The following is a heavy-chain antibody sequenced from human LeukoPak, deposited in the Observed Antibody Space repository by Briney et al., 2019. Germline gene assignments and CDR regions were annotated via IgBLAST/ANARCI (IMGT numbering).Heavy chain of an antibody. V-gene: IGHV4-39*07. D-gene: IGHD3-16*01. Sequence: SETLSLTCTVSGGSISSSSYYWGWIRQPPGKGLEWIGEINHSGSTNYNPSLKSRVTISVDTSKNQFSLKLSSVTAADTAVYYCARRGGFRYFDYWGQGTLVTVSS. J-gene: IGHJ4*02. CDR3: ARRGGFRYFDY. CDR1: GGSISSSSYY. CDR2: INHSGST.